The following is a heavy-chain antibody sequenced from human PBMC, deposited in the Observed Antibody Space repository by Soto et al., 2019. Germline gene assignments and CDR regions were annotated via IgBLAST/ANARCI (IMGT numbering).Heavy chain of an antibody. CDR1: GGTFSSYA. V-gene: IGHV1-69*01. D-gene: IGHD5-12*01. J-gene: IGHJ3*02. CDR2: IIPIFGTA. CDR3: ARGRNVDIVATKGGDAFDI. Sequence: QVQLVQSGAEVKKPGSSVKVSCKASGGTFSSYAISWVRQAPGQGLEWMGGIIPIFGTANYAQKFQGRVKSTGDESTSTAYMELSSLRSEDTAVYYCARGRNVDIVATKGGDAFDIWGQGTMVTVSS.